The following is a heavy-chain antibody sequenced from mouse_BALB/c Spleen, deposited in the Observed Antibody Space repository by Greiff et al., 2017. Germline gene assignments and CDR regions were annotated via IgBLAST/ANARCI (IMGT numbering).Heavy chain of an antibody. Sequence: DVKLVESGGGLVKPGGSLKLSCAASGFTFSSYAMSWVRQTPEKRLEWVASISSGGSTYYPDSVKGRFTISRDNARNILYLQMSSLRSEDTAMYYCARDYYGSSPFDYWGQGTTLTVSS. V-gene: IGHV5-6-5*01. J-gene: IGHJ2*01. CDR3: ARDYYGSSPFDY. D-gene: IGHD1-1*01. CDR1: GFTFSSYA. CDR2: ISSGGST.